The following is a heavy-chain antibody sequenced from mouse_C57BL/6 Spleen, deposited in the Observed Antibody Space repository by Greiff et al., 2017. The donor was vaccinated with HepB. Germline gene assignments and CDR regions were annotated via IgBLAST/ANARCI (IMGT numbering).Heavy chain of an antibody. V-gene: IGHV1-15*01. CDR1: GYTFTDYE. Sequence: QVQLQQSGAELVRPGASVTLSCKASGYTFTDYEMHWVKQTPVHGLEWIGAIDPETGGTAYNQKFKGKAILTADKSSSTAYMELRSLTSEDSAVYYCTRAYYSEYYFDYWGQGTTLTVSS. D-gene: IGHD2-12*01. CDR3: TRAYYSEYYFDY. CDR2: IDPETGGT. J-gene: IGHJ2*01.